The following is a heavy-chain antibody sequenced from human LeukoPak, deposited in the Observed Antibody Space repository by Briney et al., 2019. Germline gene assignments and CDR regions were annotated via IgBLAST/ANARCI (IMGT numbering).Heavy chain of an antibody. D-gene: IGHD3-10*01. Sequence: ASVKVSCKASGYTFTNYGISWVRQAPGQGLEWMGWISAYNGNTNYAQKLQGRVTMTTDTSTSTAYMELRSLTSDDTAVYYCARDELFYYGSGSYYNATGGYWGQGTLVTVSS. CDR1: GYTFTNYG. J-gene: IGHJ4*02. CDR3: ARDELFYYGSGSYYNATGGY. CDR2: ISAYNGNT. V-gene: IGHV1-18*01.